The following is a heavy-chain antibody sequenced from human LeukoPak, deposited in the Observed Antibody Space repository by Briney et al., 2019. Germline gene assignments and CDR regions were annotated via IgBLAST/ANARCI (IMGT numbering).Heavy chain of an antibody. J-gene: IGHJ4*02. CDR3: ARGTSAGGPISPFDF. CDR1: GFTFSKNW. D-gene: IGHD6-13*01. V-gene: IGHV3-74*01. Sequence: GGSLRLSCVASGFTFSKNWMHWVRQAPGKGLVWVSRIQGDGSNTNYADSVKGRFSISRDNAKNTVYLQMNSLRAEDTGIYYCARGTSAGGPISPFDFWGQGTVVTVSS. CDR2: IQGDGSNT.